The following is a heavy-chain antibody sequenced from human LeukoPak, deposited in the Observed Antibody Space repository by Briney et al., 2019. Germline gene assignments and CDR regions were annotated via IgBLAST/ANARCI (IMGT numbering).Heavy chain of an antibody. D-gene: IGHD4-23*01. Sequence: GAAVKLSCKASGYTFTSYGTSWVRQPPGQGLEWMGWISAYNGNTNYAQKLQGRVTITRDMSTSTVYMELSSLRSEDTAVYYCAAEGRPTVVTFRKGAVDRWGQGRIVSVSS. J-gene: IGHJ3*01. CDR2: ISAYNGNT. V-gene: IGHV1-18*01. CDR1: GYTFTSYG. CDR3: AAEGRPTVVTFRKGAVDR.